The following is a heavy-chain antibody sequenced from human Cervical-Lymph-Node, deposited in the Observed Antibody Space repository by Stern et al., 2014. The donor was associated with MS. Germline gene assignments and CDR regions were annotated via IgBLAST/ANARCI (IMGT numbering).Heavy chain of an antibody. V-gene: IGHV4-31*03. CDR1: GGSISSGGYY. Sequence: QVQLQESGPGLVKPSQTLSLTCTVSGGSISSGGYYWSWIRQHPGQGLEWIGYIYFSGSPYYNQSLKSRVTISVDTSKNQFSLKLSSVTAADTAVYYCARVAYDFWSGYYPFDYWGQGTLVTVSS. D-gene: IGHD3-3*01. CDR3: ARVAYDFWSGYYPFDY. CDR2: IYFSGSP. J-gene: IGHJ4*02.